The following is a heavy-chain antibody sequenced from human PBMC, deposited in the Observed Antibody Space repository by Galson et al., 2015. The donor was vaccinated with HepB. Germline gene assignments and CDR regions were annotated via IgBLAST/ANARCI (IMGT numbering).Heavy chain of an antibody. V-gene: IGHV4-61*02. Sequence: TLSLTCTVSGGSISSGSYYWSWIRQPAGKGLEWIGRIYTSGSTNYNPSLKSRVTMSVDTSKNQFSLKLSSVTAADTAVYYCARERGGPNCSGGSCYDVNWFDPWGQGTLVTVSS. CDR2: IYTSGST. CDR1: GGSISSGSYY. J-gene: IGHJ5*02. CDR3: ARERGGPNCSGGSCYDVNWFDP. D-gene: IGHD2-15*01.